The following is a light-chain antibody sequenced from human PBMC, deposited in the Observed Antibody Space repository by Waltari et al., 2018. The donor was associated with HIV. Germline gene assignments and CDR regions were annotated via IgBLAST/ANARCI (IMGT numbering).Light chain of an antibody. CDR3: QVWDSTTDEGV. J-gene: IGLJ2*01. CDR1: HIKSQN. Sequence: SYVLPQPPSVSVAPGQTATITCGGNHIKSQNVHWYRQRPGQAHTLVVYDDSARPSGIHERFAGSHSENTSTLTISRVEAGDEADYYCQVWDSTTDEGVFGGGTKLAVL. V-gene: IGLV3-21*02. CDR2: DDS.